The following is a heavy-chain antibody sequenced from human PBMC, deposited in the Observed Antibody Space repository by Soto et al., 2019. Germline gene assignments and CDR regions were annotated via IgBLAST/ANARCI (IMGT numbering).Heavy chain of an antibody. CDR2: ISSSGGII. J-gene: IGHJ6*02. Sequence: EVQLVESGGGLFQPGGSLRLSCAASGFTFSNYDINWVRQAPGKVPEWISHISSSGGIIYYADSVKGRFTISRDNAKNPLDLQMNSLRGEDTAVYYCAREGSVSSSDYYAYYYGMDVWGQGTTVTVSS. V-gene: IGHV3-48*03. D-gene: IGHD3-10*01. CDR3: AREGSVSSSDYYAYYYGMDV. CDR1: GFTFSNYD.